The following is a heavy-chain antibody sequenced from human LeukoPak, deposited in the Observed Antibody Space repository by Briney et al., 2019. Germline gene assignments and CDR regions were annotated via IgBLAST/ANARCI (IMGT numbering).Heavy chain of an antibody. V-gene: IGHV1-69*01. Sequence: SVKVSCKASGCTFSSYAISWVRQAPGQGLEWMGGIIPIFGTANYAQKFQGRVTITADESTSTAYMELSSLRSEDTAVYYCAWGRFLEWLRDYWGQGTLVTVSS. CDR3: AWGRFLEWLRDY. CDR2: IIPIFGTA. D-gene: IGHD3-3*01. J-gene: IGHJ4*02. CDR1: GCTFSSYA.